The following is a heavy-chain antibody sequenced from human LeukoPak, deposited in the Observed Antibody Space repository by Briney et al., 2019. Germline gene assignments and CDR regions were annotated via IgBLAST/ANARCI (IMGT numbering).Heavy chain of an antibody. CDR2: VNSDGTST. Sequence: PGGALRLSCAAAQSTFYSYWMHWVRLVPGKGLAWVSRVNSDGTSTTYADSVKGRFTVSRDNAQNTLYLQMDSLRVDDTAVYYCAGGGISGFDHWGQGILVTVSS. J-gene: IGHJ4*02. CDR3: AGGGISGFDH. CDR1: QSTFYSYW. D-gene: IGHD4-23*01. V-gene: IGHV3-74*03.